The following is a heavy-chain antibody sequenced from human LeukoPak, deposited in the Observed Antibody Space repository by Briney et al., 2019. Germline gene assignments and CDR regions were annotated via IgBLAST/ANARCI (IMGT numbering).Heavy chain of an antibody. J-gene: IGHJ4*02. CDR3: ARGRYSSSWYERPVFDY. D-gene: IGHD6-13*01. CDR2: INHSGST. V-gene: IGHV4-34*01. Sequence: SETLSLTCTVSGGSISSYYWSWIRQPPGKGLEWIGEINHSGSTNYNPSLKSRVTISVDTSKNQFSLKLSSVTAADTAVYYCARGRYSSSWYERPVFDYWGQGTLVTVSS. CDR1: GGSISSYY.